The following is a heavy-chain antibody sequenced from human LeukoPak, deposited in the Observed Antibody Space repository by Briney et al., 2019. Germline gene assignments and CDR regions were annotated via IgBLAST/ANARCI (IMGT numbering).Heavy chain of an antibody. Sequence: GGSLRLSCADSGFTFSSYEMNWVRQAPGKGLEWVSYISSSGSTIYYADSVKGRFTISRDNARNSLYLQMNSLRAEDTAVYYCAELGITMIGGVWGKGTTVTISS. CDR3: AELGITMIGGV. D-gene: IGHD3-10*02. V-gene: IGHV3-48*03. CDR2: ISSSGSTI. J-gene: IGHJ6*04. CDR1: GFTFSSYE.